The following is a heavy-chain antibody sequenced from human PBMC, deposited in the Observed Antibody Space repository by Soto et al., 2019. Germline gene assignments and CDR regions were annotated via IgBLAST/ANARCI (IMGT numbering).Heavy chain of an antibody. CDR3: AKDPDYPRDYFHY. CDR2: VSPNGQGI. CDR1: GFTLGRYG. J-gene: IGHJ4*02. Sequence: PGGSLRLSCAASGFTLGRYGMSWVRQAPGKGLEWVSAVSPNGQGIYYADSVRGRFTISRDFSKNTVFLHMDSLRAEDTAVYYCAKDPDYPRDYFHYWGQGTLVTVSS. V-gene: IGHV3-23*01. D-gene: IGHD3-10*01.